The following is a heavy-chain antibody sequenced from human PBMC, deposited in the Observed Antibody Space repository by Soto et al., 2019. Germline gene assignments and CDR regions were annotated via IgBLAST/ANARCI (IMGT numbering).Heavy chain of an antibody. CDR2: ISGGASDK. Sequence: EVQLVDSGGRLVQPGGSLRLSCAASGFMFSAYWMSWVREDPGKGLEWVATISGGASDKFYVDPVKGRFTISRDDSKNTLYLQMNSLRDEDTSVYYCVREDWHRFDSWGQGTLVTVSS. CDR1: GFMFSAYW. D-gene: IGHD2-21*01. CDR3: VREDWHRFDS. V-gene: IGHV3-7*01. J-gene: IGHJ4*02.